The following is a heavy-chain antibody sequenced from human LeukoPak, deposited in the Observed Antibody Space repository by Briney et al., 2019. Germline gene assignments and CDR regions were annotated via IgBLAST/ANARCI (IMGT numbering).Heavy chain of an antibody. CDR1: GFTFSSYN. J-gene: IGHJ4*02. CDR2: IKQDGSEK. D-gene: IGHD1-1*01. V-gene: IGHV3-7*01. CDR3: AREPANWNDASHFDY. Sequence: GESLRLSCAASGFTFSSYNLNWVRQAPGKGLEWVANIKQDGSEKYYVDSVKGRFTISRDNAKNSLYLQMNSLRAEDTAVYYCAREPANWNDASHFDYWGQGTLVTVSS.